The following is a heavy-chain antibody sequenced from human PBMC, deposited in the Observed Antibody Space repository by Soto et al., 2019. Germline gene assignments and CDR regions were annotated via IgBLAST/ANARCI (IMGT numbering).Heavy chain of an antibody. V-gene: IGHV4-31*03. D-gene: IGHD7-27*01. J-gene: IGHJ5*02. CDR1: GASISRGAYF. Sequence: QVQLQESGPGLVKPSQTLSLTCSVSGASISRGAYFWSWIRLHAGKGLERIGNIYYSGSAYYTPTPKSRGAITVDTSHNKSSLRLSCVRAAVTAADDCARGALANWGAENWFAPWGKGTQVSVSP. CDR2: IYYSGSA. CDR3: ARGALANWGAENWFAP.